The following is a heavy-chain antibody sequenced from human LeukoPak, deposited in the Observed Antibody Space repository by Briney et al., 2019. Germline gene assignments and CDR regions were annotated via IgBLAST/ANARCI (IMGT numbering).Heavy chain of an antibody. J-gene: IGHJ4*02. Sequence: ASVKVSCKASGYTFTSYYMHWVRQAPGQGLEWMGRINPNSGGTNYAQKFQGRVTMTRDTSISTAYMELSRLRSDDTAVYYCARVAAGTPFDYWGQGTLVTVSS. CDR3: ARVAAGTPFDY. CDR1: GYTFTSYY. CDR2: INPNSGGT. V-gene: IGHV1-2*06. D-gene: IGHD6-13*01.